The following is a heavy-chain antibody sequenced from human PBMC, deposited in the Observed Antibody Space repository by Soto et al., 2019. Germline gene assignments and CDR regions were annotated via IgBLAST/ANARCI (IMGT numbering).Heavy chain of an antibody. CDR1: GYSFTNYW. D-gene: IGHD2-21*02. V-gene: IGHV5-10-1*01. CDR3: ARRSYCDGDCTRRPYDYYGMDV. CDR2: IDPSDSYT. J-gene: IGHJ6*02. Sequence: GESLKISCQGSGYSFTNYWISWVRQMPGKGLEWMGRIDPSDSYTNYRPSFQGHVTISADKSTSTAYLQWSSLKASDTAMYYCARRSYCDGDCTRRPYDYYGMDVWGQGTTVTVSS.